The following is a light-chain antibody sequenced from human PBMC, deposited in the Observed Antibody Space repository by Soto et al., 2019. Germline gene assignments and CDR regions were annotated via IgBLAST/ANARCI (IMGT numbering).Light chain of an antibody. V-gene: IGKV1-27*01. CDR1: QGISNY. CDR2: AAS. Sequence: EIPMTQSPSSLSASVGDRVTITCRASQGISNYLSWYQQKPGKVPTLLIYAASTLHSGVPSRFSGSGSGTDFTLSISSLQPEDVATYYCQKYEGDPFTFGPGTKVEI. CDR3: QKYEGDPFT. J-gene: IGKJ3*01.